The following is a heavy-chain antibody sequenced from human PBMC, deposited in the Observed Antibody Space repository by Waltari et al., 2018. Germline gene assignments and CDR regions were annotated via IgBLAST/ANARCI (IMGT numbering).Heavy chain of an antibody. CDR1: GYTFTGYY. CDR3: ARVGYDILTGYYGFDY. CDR2: INPNSGGT. V-gene: IGHV1-2*06. J-gene: IGHJ4*02. D-gene: IGHD3-9*01. Sequence: QVQLVQSGAEVKKPGASVKVSCKASGYTFTGYYMHWVRQAPGQGLEWMGRINPNSGGTNYAQKFQGRVTMTRDTSISTAYMELSRLRADDTAVYYCARVGYDILTGYYGFDYWGQGTLVTVSS.